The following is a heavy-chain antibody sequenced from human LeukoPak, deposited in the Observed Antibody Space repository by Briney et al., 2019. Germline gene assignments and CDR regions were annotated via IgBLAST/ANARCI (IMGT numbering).Heavy chain of an antibody. Sequence: GGSLRLSRAASGFTFSSYTTNWVRQAPGKGLEWVSSISSSSTYINYADSVKGRFTISRDNAKNSLYLQMNSLRAEDTAVYYCARDRSPRNFDYWGQGTLVTVSS. V-gene: IGHV3-21*01. CDR2: ISSSSTYI. CDR3: ARDRSPRNFDY. CDR1: GFTFSSYT. J-gene: IGHJ4*02.